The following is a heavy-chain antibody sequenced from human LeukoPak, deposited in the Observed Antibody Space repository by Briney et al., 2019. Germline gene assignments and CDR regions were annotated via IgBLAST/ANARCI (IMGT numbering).Heavy chain of an antibody. CDR1: GFTFSNAW. J-gene: IGHJ3*02. CDR3: TTNDAFDI. CDR2: IKNKIASGTT. Sequence: GGSLRLSCAASGFTFSNAWMNWVRQAPGKGLEWVGRIKNKIASGTTDYAAPVKGRFTISRDDSKNTLFLQMNSLKTEDTAMFYCTTNDAFDIWGQGTMVTVSS. V-gene: IGHV3-15*01.